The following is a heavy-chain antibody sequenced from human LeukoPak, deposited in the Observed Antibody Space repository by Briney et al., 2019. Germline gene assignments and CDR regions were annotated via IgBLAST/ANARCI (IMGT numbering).Heavy chain of an antibody. D-gene: IGHD1-26*01. CDR1: GFTFSDYY. J-gene: IGHJ4*02. V-gene: IGHV3-11*01. CDR2: ISSSGSTI. Sequence: PGGSPRLSCAASGFTFSDYYMSWIRQAPGKGLEWVSYISSSGSTIYYADPVKGRFTISRDNAKNSLYLQMNSLRAEDTAVYYCARDRKGGELLEYHYWGQGTLVTVSS. CDR3: ARDRKGGELLEYHY.